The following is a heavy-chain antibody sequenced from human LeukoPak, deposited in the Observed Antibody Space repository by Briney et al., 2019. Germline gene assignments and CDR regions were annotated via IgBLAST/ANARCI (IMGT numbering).Heavy chain of an antibody. CDR1: GGTFSSYA. CDR2: IIPIFGTA. J-gene: IGHJ4*02. Sequence: ASLKLSCKASGGTFSSYAISWVRHTPGQGLEWMGGIIPIFGTANYAQKYQGRVTITTDESTSTAYMELSSLRSEDTAVYYCARARSTYCSSTSCRLYYFDYWGQGTLVTVSS. CDR3: ARARSTYCSSTSCRLYYFDY. V-gene: IGHV1-69*05. D-gene: IGHD2-2*01.